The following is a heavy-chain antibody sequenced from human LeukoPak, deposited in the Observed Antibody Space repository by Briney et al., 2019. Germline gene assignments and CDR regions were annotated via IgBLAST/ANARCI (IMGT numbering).Heavy chain of an antibody. V-gene: IGHV4-38-2*02. CDR3: ARARMRYYYVAWYFDL. CDR2: VYHGGSS. J-gene: IGHJ2*01. D-gene: IGHD3-10*02. Sequence: SETLSLTCTVSGYSISSGFYWGWIRQPPGKGLEWIGNVYHGGSSYYNPSLKSRVTISVDTSKNQFSLKLSSVTAADTAVYYCARARMRYYYVAWYFDLWGRGTLVTVSS. CDR1: GYSISSGFY.